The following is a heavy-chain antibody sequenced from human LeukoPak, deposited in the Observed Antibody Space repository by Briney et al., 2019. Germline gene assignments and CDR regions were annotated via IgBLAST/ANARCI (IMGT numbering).Heavy chain of an antibody. J-gene: IGHJ4*02. CDR1: GFTFSRYW. CDR3: GRGSGVADY. Sequence: GGSLRLSCVASGFTFSRYWMHWVRQAPGKGLVLVSRINSDGSSITYADSVKGRFTISRDNAKNTLYLQMTSLRVEHTAVYYCGRGSGVADYWGQGALVTVSS. V-gene: IGHV3-74*03. D-gene: IGHD7-27*01. CDR2: INSDGSSI.